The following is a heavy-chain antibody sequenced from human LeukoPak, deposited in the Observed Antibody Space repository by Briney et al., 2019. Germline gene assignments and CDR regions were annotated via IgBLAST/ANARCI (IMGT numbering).Heavy chain of an antibody. CDR3: ARDGYSFGHDFDY. Sequence: GGSLRLSCAASGVTFSSYWMHWVRHTPGKGLVWVSRIKGDGSSTSYADSVKGRFTISRDNAKNTLYLQMNSLRAEDTAVYYCARDGYSFGHDFDYWGQGTLVTVSS. CDR2: IKGDGSST. CDR1: GVTFSSYW. V-gene: IGHV3-74*01. D-gene: IGHD5-18*01. J-gene: IGHJ4*02.